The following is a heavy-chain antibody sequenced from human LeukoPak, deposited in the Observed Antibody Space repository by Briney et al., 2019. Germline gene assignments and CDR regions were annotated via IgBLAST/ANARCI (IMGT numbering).Heavy chain of an antibody. V-gene: IGHV1-2*02. D-gene: IGHD3-10*01. J-gene: IGHJ5*02. Sequence: VASVKVSCKASGYTFTGYYMHSVRQAPGQGLEWMGWINPNSGGTNYAQKFQGRVTMTRDTSISTAYMELSRLRSDDTAVYYCARGVLLRRNWFDPWGQGTLVTVSS. CDR1: GYTFTGYY. CDR3: ARGVLLRRNWFDP. CDR2: INPNSGGT.